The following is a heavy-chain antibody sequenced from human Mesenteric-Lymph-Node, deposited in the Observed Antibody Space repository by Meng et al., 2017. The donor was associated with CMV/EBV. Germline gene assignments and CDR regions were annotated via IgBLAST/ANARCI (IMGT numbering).Heavy chain of an antibody. CDR3: ARVMYYDFWSGYSGRHYFDY. J-gene: IGHJ4*02. CDR1: FSGYY. CDR2: INHRGST. D-gene: IGHD3-3*01. V-gene: IGHV4-34*01. Sequence: FSGYYWSWIRQHPGKGRDWMGEINHRGSTNYNPSLKSRVTISVDTSKNQFSLKLSSVTAADTAVYYCARVMYYDFWSGYSGRHYFDYWGQGTLVTVSS.